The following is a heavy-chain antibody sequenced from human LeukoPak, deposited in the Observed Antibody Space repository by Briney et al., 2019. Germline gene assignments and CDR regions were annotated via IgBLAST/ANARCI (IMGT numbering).Heavy chain of an antibody. Sequence: GGSLRPSCAAPGFTFSSYTMNWVRQAPGKGLEWVSSISSSSYIYYADSVKGRFTISRDNPGNSLYLQMNSLTAEDTAVYYCARRFDSWGQGTLVTVSS. V-gene: IGHV3-21*01. J-gene: IGHJ4*02. CDR1: GFTFSSYT. CDR3: ARRFDS. CDR2: ISSSSYI.